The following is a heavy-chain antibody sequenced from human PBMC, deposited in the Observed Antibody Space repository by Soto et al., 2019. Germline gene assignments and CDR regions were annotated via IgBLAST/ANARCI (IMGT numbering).Heavy chain of an antibody. CDR3: ARSPLGYDYVRQTWREVGDSFDI. CDR1: SASLGGFH. D-gene: IGHD3-16*01. V-gene: IGHV4-34*12. CDR2: LIHGGST. Sequence: SETLSLTCAIYSASLGGFHWTWLRQAPGKGLEWIGELIHGGSTNYNPSLKSRVSFSLDTSKNQFSLHLMSVTAADTAVYYCARSPLGYDYVRQTWREVGDSFDIWGRGTMVTVSS. J-gene: IGHJ3*02.